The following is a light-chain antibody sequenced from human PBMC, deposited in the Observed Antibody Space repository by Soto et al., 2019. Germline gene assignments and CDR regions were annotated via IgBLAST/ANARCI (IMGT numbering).Light chain of an antibody. V-gene: IGKV1-39*01. CDR1: QSFSTY. J-gene: IGKJ2*02. Sequence: DIQMTQSPSSLSASVGDRVTITCRASQSFSTYLNWYQQKVGKAPKLLIYAASSLQRGVPSRFSGSGSGTDFTLTISSLQPEDFATYYCQQSYSTPRTFGQGTKLEIK. CDR2: AAS. CDR3: QQSYSTPRT.